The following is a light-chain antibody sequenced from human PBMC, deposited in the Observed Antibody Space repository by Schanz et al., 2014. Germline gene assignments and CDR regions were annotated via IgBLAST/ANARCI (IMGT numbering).Light chain of an antibody. CDR2: EVN. CDR1: SSDVGGYNY. J-gene: IGLJ3*02. V-gene: IGLV2-8*01. Sequence: QSALTQPPSASGSPGQSVTISCTGTSSDVGGYNYVSWYQQYPGKAPKLMIYEVNKRPSGVPDRFSGSKSGNTASLTVSGLQAEDEAEYYCSSNVGSNNFQFGGGTKLTV. CDR3: SSNVGSNNFQ.